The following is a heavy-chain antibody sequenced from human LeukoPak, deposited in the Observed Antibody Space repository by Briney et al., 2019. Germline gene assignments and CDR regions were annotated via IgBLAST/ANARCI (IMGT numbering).Heavy chain of an antibody. CDR2: IYHGDCDN. J-gene: IGHJ5*02. D-gene: IGHD2-15*01. V-gene: IGHV5-51*01. CDR3: ARMKASTVVVLPGPNWFDP. Sequence: GASLKISKKGSGSRFTSYWIGGVRAMAGKGVEWMGIIYHGDCDNRDRPSFQGQFTISAAKSISTAYLQWSSLKASDTAMYYCARMKASTVVVLPGPNWFDPWGQGTLVTVSS. CDR1: GSRFTSYW.